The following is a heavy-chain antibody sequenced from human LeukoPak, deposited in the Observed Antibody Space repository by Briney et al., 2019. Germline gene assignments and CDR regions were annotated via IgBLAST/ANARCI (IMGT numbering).Heavy chain of an antibody. CDR2: ISYSGDTI. J-gene: IGHJ4*02. CDR1: GFILSDHY. V-gene: IGHV3-11*04. D-gene: IGHD5-24*01. Sequence: GGSLRLSCAASGFILSDHYMDWVRQAPGKGLEWVSYISYSGDTIYYADSVKGRFTISRDNAKNSLYLQMNSLRAEDTAVYYCARDSDGYNLDYWGQGTLVTVSS. CDR3: ARDSDGYNLDY.